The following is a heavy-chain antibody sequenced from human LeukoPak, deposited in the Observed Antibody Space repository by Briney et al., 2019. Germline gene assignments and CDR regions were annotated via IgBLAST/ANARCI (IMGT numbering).Heavy chain of an antibody. CDR2: IYYSGST. Sequence: SETLSLTCTVSGVSINSHCWSWIRQPPGKGLEWIGYIYYSGSTNYNPSLKSRVTISVDTSKNQFSLKLSSVTAADTAVYYCARRDLDGVDYWGQGTLVTVSS. D-gene: IGHD2-21*01. V-gene: IGHV4-59*08. CDR1: GVSINSHC. J-gene: IGHJ4*02. CDR3: ARRDLDGVDY.